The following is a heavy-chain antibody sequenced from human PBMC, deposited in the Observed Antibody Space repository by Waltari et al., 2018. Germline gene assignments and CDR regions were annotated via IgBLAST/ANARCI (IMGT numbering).Heavy chain of an antibody. V-gene: IGHV4-38-2*01. CDR2: IYHSGST. CDR1: GYSISSGSY. J-gene: IGHJ2*01. D-gene: IGHD3-3*01. CDR3: ARVRADYDFWSGYYAGDWYFDL. Sequence: QVQLQESGPGLVKPSETLSLTCAVSGYSISSGSYWGWIRQPPGKGLEWIGSIYHSGSTYYNPSLKSRVTISVDTSKNQFSLKLSSVTAADTAVYYCARVRADYDFWSGYYAGDWYFDLWGRGTLVTVSS.